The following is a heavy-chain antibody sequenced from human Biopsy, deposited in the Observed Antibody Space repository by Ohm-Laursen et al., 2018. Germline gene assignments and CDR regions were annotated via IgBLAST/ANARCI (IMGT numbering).Heavy chain of an antibody. V-gene: IGHV1-8*01. J-gene: IGHJ5*02. CDR2: MIPSSGKT. Sequence: GALVKVSCKASGYSFSTYDVNWVRQARGQGLEWMGWMIPSSGKTGYAQRFQGRVTLTMNTSISTAYMELSGLRSEDTAVYFCARGYSRRVSIFEASIYWFDTWGQGTLVTVSS. CDR1: GYSFSTYD. D-gene: IGHD2-21*01. CDR3: ARGYSRRVSIFEASIYWFDT.